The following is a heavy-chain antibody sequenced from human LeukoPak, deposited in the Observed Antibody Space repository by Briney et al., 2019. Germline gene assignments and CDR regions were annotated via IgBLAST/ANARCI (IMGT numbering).Heavy chain of an antibody. Sequence: ASVKVSCKASGYTFTGYYMHWVRQAPGQGLEWMGWINPNSGGTNYAQNFQGRVTMSRDTSISTAYMDLSRLRSDDTAVYYCARAVGYGSGTYRQYFFDYWGQGTLATVSS. V-gene: IGHV1-2*02. CDR2: INPNSGGT. J-gene: IGHJ4*02. CDR3: ARAVGYGSGTYRQYFFDY. CDR1: GYTFTGYY. D-gene: IGHD3-10*01.